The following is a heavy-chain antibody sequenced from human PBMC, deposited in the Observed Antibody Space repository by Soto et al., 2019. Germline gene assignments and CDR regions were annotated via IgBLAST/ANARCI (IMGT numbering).Heavy chain of an antibody. CDR1: SYA. D-gene: IGHD6-13*01. J-gene: IGHJ4*02. CDR3: AKRSAATAGYFDY. CDR2: FSGSGGNT. V-gene: IGHV3-23*01. Sequence: SYAMSWVRQAPGKGLEWVSTFSGSGGNTYYADSVKGRFTISRDNSKDTLYLQMNSLRADDTALYYCAKRSAATAGYFDYWGQGTLITVS.